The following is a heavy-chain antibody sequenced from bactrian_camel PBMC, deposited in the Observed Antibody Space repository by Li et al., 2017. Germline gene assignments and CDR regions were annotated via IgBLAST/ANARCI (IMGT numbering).Heavy chain of an antibody. J-gene: IGHJ6*01. CDR3: AADLPFGHSSFGY. Sequence: DVQLVESGGGLVQPGGSLRLSCAASGFTFSIYAMMWVRQAPGKGLEWVSTINSGGGSTFYADSVKGLFTISQDNAKNTVYLQMNSLKPEDTAVCYCAADLPFGHSSFGYWGQGTQVTVS. CDR1: GFTFSIYA. D-gene: IGHD1*01. CDR2: INSGGGST. V-gene: IGHV3S40*01.